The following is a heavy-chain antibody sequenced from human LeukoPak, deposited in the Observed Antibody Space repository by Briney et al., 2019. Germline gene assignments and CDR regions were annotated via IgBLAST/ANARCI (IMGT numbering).Heavy chain of an antibody. CDR2: MYNSGST. V-gene: IGHV4-59*01. CDR1: GGSISGSY. CDR3: ARGIESYGDYGY. D-gene: IGHD4-17*01. Sequence: SETLSLTCTVSGGSISGSYWSWIRQPPGKGLEWIANMYNSGSTNCNPSLKSRVTISIDTSKNQFSLKLSSLTAADTAIYYCARGIESYGDYGYWGQGILVTVSS. J-gene: IGHJ4*02.